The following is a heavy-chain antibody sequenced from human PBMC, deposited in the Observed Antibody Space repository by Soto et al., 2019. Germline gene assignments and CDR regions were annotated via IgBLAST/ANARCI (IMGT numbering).Heavy chain of an antibody. CDR2: ISGSGGSK. CDR3: AKDRGKDIVVVATRGTSEY. Sequence: GGSLRLSCAASGFTFSSYAMSWVRQAPGKGLEWVSAISGSGGSKYYADSVKGRFTISRDNSKNTLYLQMNSLRAEDTAVYYCAKDRGKDIVVVATRGTSEYWGQGTLVNVSP. CDR1: GFTFSSYA. D-gene: IGHD2-15*01. J-gene: IGHJ4*02. V-gene: IGHV3-23*01.